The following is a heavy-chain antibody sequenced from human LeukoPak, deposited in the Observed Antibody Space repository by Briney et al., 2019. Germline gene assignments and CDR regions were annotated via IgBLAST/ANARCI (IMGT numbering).Heavy chain of an antibody. Sequence: SETLSLTCAVYGGSFSGYYWSWIRQPPGKGLEWIGEINHSGSTNYNPSLKSRVTISVDTSKNQFSLKLSSVTAADTAVYYCARVRKGYYYDSRGDFDYWGQGTLVTVSS. V-gene: IGHV4-34*01. D-gene: IGHD3-22*01. CDR3: ARVRKGYYYDSRGDFDY. J-gene: IGHJ4*02. CDR2: INHSGST. CDR1: GGSFSGYY.